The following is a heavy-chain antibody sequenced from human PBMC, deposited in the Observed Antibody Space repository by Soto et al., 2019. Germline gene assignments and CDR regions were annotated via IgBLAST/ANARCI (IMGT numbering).Heavy chain of an antibody. CDR1: GYTFTSYG. V-gene: IGHV1-18*01. Sequence: ASVKVSCKASGYTFTSYGISWVRQAPGQGLEWMGWISAYNGNTNYAQKLQGRVTMTTDTSTSTAYMELRSLRSEDTAVYYCASTMVRGVKLPYYYYGMDVWGQGTTVTVSS. CDR3: ASTMVRGVKLPYYYYGMDV. CDR2: ISAYNGNT. D-gene: IGHD3-10*01. J-gene: IGHJ6*02.